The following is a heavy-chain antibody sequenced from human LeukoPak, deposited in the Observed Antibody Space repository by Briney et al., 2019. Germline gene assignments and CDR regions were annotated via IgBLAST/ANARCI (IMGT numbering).Heavy chain of an antibody. CDR3: ARDRYSRYYDFWSGYWGFDY. V-gene: IGHV1-2*02. Sequence: ASVKVSCKASGYTFTVYYMHWVRQAPGQGLEWMGWINPNSGGTNYAQKFQGRVTMTRDTSISTAYMELSRLRSDDTAVYYCARDRYSRYYDFWSGYWGFDYWGQGTLVTVSS. CDR1: GYTFTVYY. D-gene: IGHD3-3*01. CDR2: INPNSGGT. J-gene: IGHJ4*02.